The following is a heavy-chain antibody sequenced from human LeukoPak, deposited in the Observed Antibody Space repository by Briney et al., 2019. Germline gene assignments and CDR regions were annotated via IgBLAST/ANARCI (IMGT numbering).Heavy chain of an antibody. V-gene: IGHV1-18*01. CDR3: ARDWNYYDSSGYYQAAFHI. J-gene: IGHJ3*02. D-gene: IGHD3-22*01. CDR2: ISAYNGNT. Sequence: ASVKVSCKASGYTFTSYGISWVRQAPGQGLEWMGWISAYNGNTNYAQKLQGRVTMTTDTSTSTAYMELRSLRSDDTAVYYCARDWNYYDSSGYYQAAFHIWGQGTMVTVSS. CDR1: GYTFTSYG.